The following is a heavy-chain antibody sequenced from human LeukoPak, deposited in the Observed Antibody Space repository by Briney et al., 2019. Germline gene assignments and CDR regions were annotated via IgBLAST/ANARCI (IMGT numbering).Heavy chain of an antibody. J-gene: IGHJ4*02. CDR3: ARDVRYCSSTSCYTHFDY. D-gene: IGHD2-2*02. V-gene: IGHV3-7*01. CDR2: IKEGGNEK. CDR1: GFTFSSYW. Sequence: GGSLRLSCAASGFTFSSYWMTWVRQAPGKGLEWVANIKEGGNEKYYADSVKGRFTISRDNAKDSLYLQVNSLRAEDTAVYYCARDVRYCSSTSCYTHFDYWGQGTLVTVSS.